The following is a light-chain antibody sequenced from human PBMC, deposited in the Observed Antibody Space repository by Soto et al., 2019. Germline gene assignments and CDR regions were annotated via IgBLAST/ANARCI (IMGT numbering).Light chain of an antibody. CDR1: QSVSSY. CDR2: GAS. J-gene: IGKJ1*01. Sequence: EIVFPQSPAALSLSPGERATLSCRASQSVSSYLAWYQQKPGQAPRLLIYGASTRATGIPARFSGSGSGTEFTLTISSLQPEDFASYYCQQSFSPPPTFGQGTKVDI. V-gene: IGKV3-11*01. CDR3: QQSFSPPPT.